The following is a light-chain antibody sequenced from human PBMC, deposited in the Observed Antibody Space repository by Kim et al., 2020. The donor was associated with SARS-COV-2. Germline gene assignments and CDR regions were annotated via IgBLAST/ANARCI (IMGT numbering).Light chain of an antibody. Sequence: QSALTQPRSVSGSPGQSVTISCTGTSSDVGGDNYVSWYQQHPGKAPKFMIYDVSERPSGVPDRFSGSKSGNTASLTISGLQAEDEADYYCCSYGGTYNVFGTGTKVTVL. CDR2: DVS. J-gene: IGLJ1*01. CDR3: CSYGGTYNV. CDR1: SSDVGGDNY. V-gene: IGLV2-11*01.